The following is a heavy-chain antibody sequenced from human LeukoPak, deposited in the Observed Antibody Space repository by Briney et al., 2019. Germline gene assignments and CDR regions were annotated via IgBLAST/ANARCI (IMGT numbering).Heavy chain of an antibody. V-gene: IGHV3-23*01. D-gene: IGHD3-9*01. CDR1: GFTFSSYG. J-gene: IGHJ4*02. Sequence: GGSLRLSCAASGFTFSSYGMSWVRQAPGKGLEWVSAISGSGGSTYYADSVKGRFTISRDNSKNTLYLQMNSLRAEDTAVYYCAKAWDILTGYWIDYWGQGTLVTVSS. CDR3: AKAWDILTGYWIDY. CDR2: ISGSGGST.